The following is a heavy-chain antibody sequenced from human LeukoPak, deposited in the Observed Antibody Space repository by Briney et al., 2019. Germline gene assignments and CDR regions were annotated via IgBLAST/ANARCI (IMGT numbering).Heavy chain of an antibody. D-gene: IGHD3-10*01. J-gene: IGHJ2*01. CDR1: GFTVSTNY. CDR3: ARVGDHFHWYLDL. V-gene: IGHV3-53*01. Sequence: PGGSLRLSCAASGFTVSTNYMNWVRQAPGKGLEWVSILYSGSDTYYADSVKGRFTISRDSSKNILSLQMNNLRAKDTAVYYCARVGDHFHWYLDLWGRGTLVTVSS. CDR2: LYSGSDT.